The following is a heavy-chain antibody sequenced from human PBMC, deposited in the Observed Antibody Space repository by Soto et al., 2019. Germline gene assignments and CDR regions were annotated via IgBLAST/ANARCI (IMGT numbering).Heavy chain of an antibody. J-gene: IGHJ4*02. CDR2: ISSDGRTV. V-gene: IGHV3-48*01. CDR3: ARDWREMTTDY. Sequence: EVQLVESGGGLVQPGGSLRLSCAASGFTFSTYSMSWVRQAPGKGLEWVSYISSDGRTVNYADSVEGRFTISRDDAKNSLYLQMNNLRAEDTAVYYCARDWREMTTDYWGQGTLVTVSS. CDR1: GFTFSTYS. D-gene: IGHD4-17*01.